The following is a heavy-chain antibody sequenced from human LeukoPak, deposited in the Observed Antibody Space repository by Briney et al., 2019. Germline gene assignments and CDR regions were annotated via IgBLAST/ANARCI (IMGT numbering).Heavy chain of an antibody. D-gene: IGHD2-21*02. V-gene: IGHV3-23*01. CDR2: IGPESGDI. CDR1: GFTFSTFA. Sequence: GGSLRLSCAASGFTFSTFAMAWVRQAPGRGLEWVSVIGPESGDIGYSDSVKGRFTISRDNSRSTLFLQMNSLRADDTALYYCAKYCGGGCFRNFDSWGQGTLVTVSS. CDR3: AKYCGGGCFRNFDS. J-gene: IGHJ4*02.